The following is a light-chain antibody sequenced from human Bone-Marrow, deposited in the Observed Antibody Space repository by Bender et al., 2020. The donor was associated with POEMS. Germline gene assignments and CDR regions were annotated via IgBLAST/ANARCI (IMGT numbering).Light chain of an antibody. CDR1: SSDVGSYNL. V-gene: IGLV2-23*02. Sequence: QSALTQPASVSGSPGQSITISCSGSSSDVGSYNLVSWYQQHPGKAPKLMIYEVTKRPSGLSNRFSGSKSGNTASLTISGLQAEDEADYYCCSYAGATTFYVFGTVTKVTVL. CDR3: CSYAGATTFYV. CDR2: EVT. J-gene: IGLJ1*01.